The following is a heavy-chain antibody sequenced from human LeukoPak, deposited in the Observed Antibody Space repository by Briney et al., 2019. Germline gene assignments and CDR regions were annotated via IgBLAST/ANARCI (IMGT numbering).Heavy chain of an antibody. CDR2: VRDRANSYAT. CDR1: GFSFSDSP. J-gene: IGHJ4*02. CDR3: TRQRPQTGTFDY. D-gene: IGHD3-9*01. Sequence: HPGASLRLSCAASGFSFSDSPMHWVRQASGKGLEWVGRVRDRANSYATGYAASVEGRFTISRDDSENTAYLQMNSLIIEDTAVYYCTRQRPQTGTFDYWGQGVLVTVSS. V-gene: IGHV3-73*01.